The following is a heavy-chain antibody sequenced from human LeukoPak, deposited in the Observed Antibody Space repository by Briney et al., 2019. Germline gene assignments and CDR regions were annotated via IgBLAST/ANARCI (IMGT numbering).Heavy chain of an antibody. V-gene: IGHV1-2*02. CDR1: GYTFTAYY. CDR3: ARDFPKPFNWLTSFDP. Sequence: GASVKVSCKASGYTFTAYYVHWVRQAPGQGLQWMGWINPDTGGTNYAQKFQGRVTMTRDTSINTAYMELTRLTSDDTAVYYCARDFPKPFNWLTSFDPWGQGTLVTVCS. J-gene: IGHJ5*02. CDR2: INPDTGGT. D-gene: IGHD3-9*01.